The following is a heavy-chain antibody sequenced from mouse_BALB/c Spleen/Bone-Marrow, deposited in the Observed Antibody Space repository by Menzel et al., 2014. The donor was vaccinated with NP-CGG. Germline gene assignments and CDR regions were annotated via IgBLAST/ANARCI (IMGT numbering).Heavy chain of an antibody. V-gene: IGHV1S81*02. D-gene: IGHD3-1*01. J-gene: IGHJ1*01. CDR2: INPSNGRT. CDR1: GYTFTSYW. CDR3: ARSGYWYFDV. Sequence: QVQLKQSGAELVKPGASVKLSCKASGYTFTSYWMHWVEQRPGQGLEWIGEINPSNGRTNYVEKFKSKATLSGDKSSSTVYMQLSSLTSEDSAVYYCARSGYWYFDVWGAGTTVTVSA.